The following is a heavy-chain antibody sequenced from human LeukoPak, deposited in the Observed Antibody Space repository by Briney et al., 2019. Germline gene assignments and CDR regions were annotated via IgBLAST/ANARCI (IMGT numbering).Heavy chain of an antibody. J-gene: IGHJ3*02. CDR1: GGTFSSYA. V-gene: IGHV1-69*01. Sequence: SVKVSCKASGGTFSSYAISWVRQAPGQGLEWMGGIIPIFGTANYAQKFQGRVTITADESTSTAYMELTSLRSEDTAVYFCVAGGAKWELLDGNAFDIWGQGTMVTVSS. CDR2: IIPIFGTA. D-gene: IGHD1-26*01. CDR3: VAGGAKWELLDGNAFDI.